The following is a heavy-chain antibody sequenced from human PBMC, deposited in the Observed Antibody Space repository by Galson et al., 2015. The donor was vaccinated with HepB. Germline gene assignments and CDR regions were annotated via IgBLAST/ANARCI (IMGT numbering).Heavy chain of an antibody. Sequence: SLRLSCAASGFTFSSYAMHWVRQAPGKGLEWVAIISYDETNKYYADSVKGRFTISRDSSKNTLYLQMNSLRAEGTAVYYCARAWFGELLSYHFDYWGQGALVTVSS. CDR2: ISYDETNK. D-gene: IGHD3-10*01. CDR1: GFTFSSYA. J-gene: IGHJ4*02. CDR3: ARAWFGELLSYHFDY. V-gene: IGHV3-30*04.